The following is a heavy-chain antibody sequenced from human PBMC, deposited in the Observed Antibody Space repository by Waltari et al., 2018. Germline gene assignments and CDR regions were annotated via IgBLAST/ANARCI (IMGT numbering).Heavy chain of an antibody. Sequence: EVQLLESGGGLVQPGGSLRLSCCASGFTFRSYAMSWVRPAPGKGLEWVSAISGSGGSTYYADSVKGRFTISRDNSKNTLYLQMNSLRAEDTAVYYCAKAAAYYYYYGMDVWGQGTTVTVSS. J-gene: IGHJ6*02. CDR2: ISGSGGST. CDR1: GFTFRSYA. CDR3: AKAAAYYYYYGMDV. V-gene: IGHV3-23*01. D-gene: IGHD2-15*01.